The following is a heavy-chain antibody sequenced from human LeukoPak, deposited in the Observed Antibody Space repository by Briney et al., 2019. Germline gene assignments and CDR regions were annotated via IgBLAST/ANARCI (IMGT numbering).Heavy chain of an antibody. CDR3: AKSITMRFDP. D-gene: IGHD3-22*01. CDR2: ISSSSSYI. V-gene: IGHV3-21*04. J-gene: IGHJ5*02. CDR1: GFTFSSYS. Sequence: GGSLRLSCAASGFTFSSYSMTWVRQAPGKGLEWVSSISSSSSYIYYADSVKGRFTISRDNSKNTLYLQMNSLRAEDTAVYYCAKSITMRFDPWGQGTLVTVSS.